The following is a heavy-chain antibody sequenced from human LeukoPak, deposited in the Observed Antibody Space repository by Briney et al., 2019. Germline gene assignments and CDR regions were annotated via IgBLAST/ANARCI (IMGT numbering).Heavy chain of an antibody. V-gene: IGHV3-21*01. CDR1: GLTFSSYE. J-gene: IGHJ3*02. D-gene: IGHD1-26*01. CDR3: ARETNLLLRGSAFDI. Sequence: GGSLRLSCAASGLTFSSYEMNWVRQAPGKGLEWVASISSSSNYIYYADSVKGRFTISRDNAKNSLYLQMNSLRAEDTAVYYCARETNLLLRGSAFDIWGQGTMVTVSS. CDR2: ISSSSNYI.